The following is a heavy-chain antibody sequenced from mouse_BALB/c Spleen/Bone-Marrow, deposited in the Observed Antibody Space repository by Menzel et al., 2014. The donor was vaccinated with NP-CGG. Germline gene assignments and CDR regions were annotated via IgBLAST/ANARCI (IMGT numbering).Heavy chain of an antibody. Sequence: EVQRVESGGGLVQPGGSLKLSCAASGFTFSYYTMSWVRQTPEKRLEWVVYISNGGSTTYHPDTVKGRFTTSRDNAKNTLYLQMSSLKAEDTAMYYCARDGYDVGGALDYWGQGTSVTVSS. D-gene: IGHD2-2*01. CDR1: GFTFSYYT. CDR3: ARDGYDVGGALDY. V-gene: IGHV5-12-2*01. CDR2: ISNGGSTT. J-gene: IGHJ4*01.